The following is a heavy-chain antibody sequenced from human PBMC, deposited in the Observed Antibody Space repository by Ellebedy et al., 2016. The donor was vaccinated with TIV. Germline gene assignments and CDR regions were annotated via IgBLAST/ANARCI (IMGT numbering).Heavy chain of an antibody. CDR2: LVHSGST. V-gene: IGHV4-34*12. Sequence: MPSETLSLTCAVPGASFTAYYWSWIPQPPGTGLEWIGELVHSGSTSYNPSLKSRVSISVDTSKNQFSLEVTSVTAADTAVYYCARRYSSGWYDHWGQGTPVTVSS. CDR1: GASFTAYY. J-gene: IGHJ5*02. D-gene: IGHD6-19*01. CDR3: ARRYSSGWYDH.